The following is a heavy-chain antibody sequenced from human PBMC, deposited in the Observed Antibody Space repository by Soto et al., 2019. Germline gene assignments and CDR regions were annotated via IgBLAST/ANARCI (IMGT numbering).Heavy chain of an antibody. CDR2: TIPELGTS. D-gene: IGHD4-17*01. J-gene: IGHJ4*02. CDR3: ARTSMTRIDY. V-gene: IGHV1-69*10. Sequence: SVKVSCKASGGFNNYAVSWVRQAPGQGLEWMGVTIPELGTSNYAQRLQGRVTITVDKATNTAYLNLTTLTSEDTAIYYCARTSMTRIDYSGQGTLVTVSS. CDR1: GGFNNYA.